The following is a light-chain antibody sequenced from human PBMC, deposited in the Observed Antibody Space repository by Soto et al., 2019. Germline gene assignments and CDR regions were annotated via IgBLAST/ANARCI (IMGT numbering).Light chain of an antibody. V-gene: IGLV2-8*01. CDR1: SSDVGAYNY. CDR2: EVS. J-gene: IGLJ3*02. CDR3: TSYAGSDIWV. Sequence: QFALTRPPSASGSPGQSVTISCTGTSSDVGAYNYVSWYQQYPGKAPKLMIYEVSKRPSGVPDRFSGSKSGKTASLTVSGLQPEDEADYYCTSYAGSDIWVFGGGTKVTVL.